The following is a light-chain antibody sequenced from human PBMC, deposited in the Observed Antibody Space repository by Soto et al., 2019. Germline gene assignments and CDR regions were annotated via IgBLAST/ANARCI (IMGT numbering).Light chain of an antibody. CDR3: QVFGSSPRFT. CDR1: QSVSNNF. CDR2: GAS. Sequence: EIVLTQSPGNLSLSPGQRATLACRASQSVSNNFLAWYQQKAGQAPRLLIYGASSRATGIPDRFSGSGAGTDFTLTISRLEPEDFAVYYCQVFGSSPRFTFGPGTKVDI. V-gene: IGKV3-20*01. J-gene: IGKJ3*01.